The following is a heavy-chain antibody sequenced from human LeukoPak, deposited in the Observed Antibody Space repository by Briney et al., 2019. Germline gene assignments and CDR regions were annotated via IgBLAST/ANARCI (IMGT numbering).Heavy chain of an antibody. CDR1: GGSISSYY. CDR2: IYYSGST. J-gene: IGHJ4*02. V-gene: IGHV4-59*01. CDR3: ARDNGSSGWYLR. Sequence: PSETLSLTCTVSGGSISSYYWSWTRQPPGKGLEWIGYIYYSGSTNYNPSLKSRVTISVDTSKNQFSLKLSSVTAADTAVYYCARDNGSSGWYLRWGQGTLVTVSS. D-gene: IGHD6-19*01.